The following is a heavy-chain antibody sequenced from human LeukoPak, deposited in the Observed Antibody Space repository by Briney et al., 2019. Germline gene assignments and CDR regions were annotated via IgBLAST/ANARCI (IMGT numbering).Heavy chain of an antibody. CDR1: GYTFTGYY. D-gene: IGHD6-13*01. CDR3: ARHKGSSHAFDI. CDR2: INPNSGGT. V-gene: IGHV1-2*02. J-gene: IGHJ3*02. Sequence: ASVKVSCKASGYTFTGYYMHWVRQAPGQGVEWMGWINPNSGGTNYAQKFQGRVTVTRDTSISTAYMELSRLRSDDTALYYCARHKGSSHAFDIWGQGTMVTVSS.